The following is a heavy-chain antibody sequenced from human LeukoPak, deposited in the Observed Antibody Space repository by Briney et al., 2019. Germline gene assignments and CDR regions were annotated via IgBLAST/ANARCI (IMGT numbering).Heavy chain of an antibody. Sequence: SETLSLTCTVSGGSISSGDYYWSWIRQPPGKGLEWLGYIYYSGSTYYNPSLKSRVTISVDTSKNQFSLKLSSVTAADTAAYYCARVLSHYYYYGMDVWGQGTTVTVSS. CDR2: IYYSGST. J-gene: IGHJ6*02. CDR1: GGSISSGDYY. V-gene: IGHV4-30-4*01. CDR3: ARVLSHYYYYGMDV.